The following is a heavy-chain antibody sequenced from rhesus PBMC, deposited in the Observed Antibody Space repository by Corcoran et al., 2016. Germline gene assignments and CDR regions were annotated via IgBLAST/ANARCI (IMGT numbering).Heavy chain of an antibody. V-gene: IGHV1-138*01. CDR2: INTETVAT. Sequence: QVQLVQSGAEVKEPGSSVTVSCWTSGYTFTDYYITWVRQAPGRGVEWRGKINTETVATDFAPRFLGRIILTRATSPATVDMKVTSLMSEDTAMYYCLRGGYGSVVDYWGQGVLVTVSS. CDR1: GYTFTDYY. J-gene: IGHJ4*01. D-gene: IGHD4-29*01. CDR3: LRGGYGSVVDY.